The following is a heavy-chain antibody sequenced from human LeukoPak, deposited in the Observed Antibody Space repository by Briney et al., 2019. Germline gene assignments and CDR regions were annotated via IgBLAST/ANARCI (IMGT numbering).Heavy chain of an antibody. D-gene: IGHD3-16*01. CDR3: ARAGGGLDY. CDR2: INPNSGGT. J-gene: IGHJ4*02. CDR1: GYTFTGYY. V-gene: IGHV1-2*02. Sequence: ASVKVSCKASGYTFTGYYVHWVRQAPGQGLEWMGWINPNSGGTDYAQKFQGRVTMTRDTSISTAYMELSSLTSDDTAVYFCARAGGGLDYWGQGTLVTVSS.